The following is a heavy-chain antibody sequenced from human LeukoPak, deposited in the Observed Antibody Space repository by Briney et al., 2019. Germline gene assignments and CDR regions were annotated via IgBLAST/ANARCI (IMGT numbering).Heavy chain of an antibody. D-gene: IGHD6-6*01. CDR2: INHSGST. CDR3: ARASSIAARPFDY. Sequence: PGGSLRLSCAASGFTFSRSAMSWVRQPPGKGLEWIGEINHSGSTNYNPSLKSRVTISVDMSKNQFSLKLSSVTAADTAVYYCARASSIAARPFDYWGQGTLVTVSS. CDR1: GFTFSRSA. V-gene: IGHV4-34*01. J-gene: IGHJ4*02.